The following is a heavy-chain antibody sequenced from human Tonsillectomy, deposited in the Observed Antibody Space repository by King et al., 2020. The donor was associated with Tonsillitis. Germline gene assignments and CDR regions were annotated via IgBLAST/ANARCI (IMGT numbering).Heavy chain of an antibody. D-gene: IGHD2-15*01. J-gene: IGHJ3*01. Sequence: VQLVESGGGVVQPGRSLRLSCAASGFTFSNYGIHWVRQAPGKGLEWVAVISYDGSNRYYADCAKGRFTISRDNAKNTLYMQMNSLRAEDTAVYYCYLLGVVGVTTGEDGFDVWGQGTMVTVSS. CDR3: YLLGVVGVTTGEDGFDV. CDR2: ISYDGSNR. V-gene: IGHV3-30*03. CDR1: GFTFSNYG.